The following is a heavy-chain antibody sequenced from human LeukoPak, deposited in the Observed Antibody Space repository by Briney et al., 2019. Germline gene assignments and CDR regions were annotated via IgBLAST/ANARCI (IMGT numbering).Heavy chain of an antibody. CDR2: IRSKANSYAT. D-gene: IGHD3-10*01. V-gene: IGHV3-73*01. Sequence: GGSLRLSWAASGFTFIGSAMHWVRPASGKGLESVGRIRSKANSYATAYAASVKGRFTISRDDSKTTAYLQMNSLKTEDTAVYYCTRRGGEIGFDYWGQGTLVTVSS. J-gene: IGHJ4*02. CDR1: GFTFIGSA. CDR3: TRRGGEIGFDY.